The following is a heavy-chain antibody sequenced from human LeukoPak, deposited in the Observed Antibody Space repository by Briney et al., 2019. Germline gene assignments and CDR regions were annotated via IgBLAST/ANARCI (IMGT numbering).Heavy chain of an antibody. CDR2: MNSDGSAT. Sequence: GGSLRLSCAASGFSFSNYWMHWVRQAPGKGQVWVTRMNSDGSATYYADSVQGRFTISRDNAKNTLYLQINSLRAEDTGMYFCAKGPNYFDSWGQGTLVTVSS. CDR1: GFSFSNYW. CDR3: AKGPNYFDS. V-gene: IGHV3-74*01. J-gene: IGHJ4*02.